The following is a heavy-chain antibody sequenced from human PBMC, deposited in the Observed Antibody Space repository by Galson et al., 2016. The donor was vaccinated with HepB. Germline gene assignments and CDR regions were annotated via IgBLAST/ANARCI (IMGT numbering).Heavy chain of an antibody. J-gene: IGHJ3*02. CDR1: GYTFTGYY. CDR2: IDPNGGAP. V-gene: IGHV1-2*02. CDR3: AIGYGAETPGDAFDI. D-gene: IGHD5-12*01. Sequence: SVKVSCKASGYTFTGYYIHWIRQAPGQGLEWMGWIDPNGGAPNYPQRFQGRATMTRDISITTAYMELRRLTSDDTAVYYCAIGYGAETPGDAFDIWGRGTVVTVSS.